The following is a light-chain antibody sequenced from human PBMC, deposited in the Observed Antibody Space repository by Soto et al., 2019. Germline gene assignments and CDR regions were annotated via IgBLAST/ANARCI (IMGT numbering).Light chain of an antibody. J-gene: IGLJ1*01. CDR2: EGS. CDR3: CSYASSSTYV. V-gene: IGLV2-23*01. CDR1: SSDVGSYNL. Sequence: QSVLTQPASVSGSPGQSITISCTGTSSDVGSYNLVSWYQQHPGKAPKLMIYEGSKRPSGVSNRFSGSKSGNTASLTISGLQAEDEADYYCCSYASSSTYVFGAGTKVNV.